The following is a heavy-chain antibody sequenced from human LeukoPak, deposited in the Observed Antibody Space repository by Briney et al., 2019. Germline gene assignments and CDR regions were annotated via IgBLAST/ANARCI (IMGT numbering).Heavy chain of an antibody. Sequence: VASMKVSCKASGYTFTDYYMHWVRQAPGQGFEWMGWINPNDGDPNYAQKFQGRVTMTRDTSISTAHMEVSRLRSDDTAVYYCARANFLYCSSSTCLFDYWGQGTLVTVSS. CDR1: GYTFTDYY. J-gene: IGHJ4*02. D-gene: IGHD2-2*01. CDR3: ARANFLYCSSSTCLFDY. V-gene: IGHV1-2*02. CDR2: INPNDGDP.